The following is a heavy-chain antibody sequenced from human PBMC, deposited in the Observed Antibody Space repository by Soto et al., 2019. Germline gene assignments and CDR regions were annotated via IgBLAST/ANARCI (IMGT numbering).Heavy chain of an antibody. CDR3: AKERRDGYNYLYYYGMDV. D-gene: IGHD5-12*01. Sequence: GGSLRLSCAASGFTVSSNYMSWVRQAPLKVLEWVSVIYSGGSTYYADSVKGRFTISRDSSKNTLYLQMNGLRAEDTAVYYCAKERRDGYNYLYYYGMDVWGQGTTVTVSS. V-gene: IGHV3-53*05. J-gene: IGHJ6*02. CDR2: IYSGGST. CDR1: GFTVSSNY.